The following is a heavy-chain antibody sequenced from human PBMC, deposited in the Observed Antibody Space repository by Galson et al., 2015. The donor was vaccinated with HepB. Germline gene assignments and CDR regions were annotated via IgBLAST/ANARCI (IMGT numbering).Heavy chain of an antibody. CDR3: ARDPVGYGSGSFPPYYFDY. CDR2: TYYRSKWYN. CDR1: GDSVSSNSAA. D-gene: IGHD3-10*01. J-gene: IGHJ4*02. V-gene: IGHV6-1*01. Sequence: CAISGDSVSSNSAAWNWIRQSPSRGLEWLGRTYYRSKWYNDYAVSVKSRITINPDTSKNQFSLQLNSVTPEATAVYYCARDPVGYGSGSFPPYYFDYWGQGTLVTVAS.